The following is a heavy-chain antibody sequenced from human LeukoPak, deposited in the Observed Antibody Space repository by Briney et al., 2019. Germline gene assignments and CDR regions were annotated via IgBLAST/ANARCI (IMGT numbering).Heavy chain of an antibody. CDR1: GFTVSSNY. CDR2: IYSSGST. J-gene: IGHJ3*02. Sequence: GGSLRLSCAASGFTVSSNYMSWVRQSPGKGLEWVSIIYSSGSTYYPDSLKGRFTISRDNSKNTLNLQVNSLRAEDTAIYYCARVSVTTTSDAFDIWGQGTMVTVSS. CDR3: ARVSVTTTSDAFDI. V-gene: IGHV3-53*01. D-gene: IGHD4-17*01.